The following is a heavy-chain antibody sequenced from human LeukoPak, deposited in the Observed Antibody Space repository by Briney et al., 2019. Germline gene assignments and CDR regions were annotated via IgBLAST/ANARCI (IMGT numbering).Heavy chain of an antibody. CDR2: ISYDGSNK. V-gene: IGHV3-30-3*01. CDR1: GFTFSSYA. D-gene: IGHD6-6*01. J-gene: IGHJ6*02. CDR3: ARGGQLGPLYYYYGMDV. Sequence: PGGSLRLSCAASGFTFSSYAMHWVRQAPGKGLEWVAVISYDGSNKYYADSVKGRFTISRDNSKNTLFLQMNSLRAEESAVYYCARGGQLGPLYYYYGMDVWGQGTTVTVSS.